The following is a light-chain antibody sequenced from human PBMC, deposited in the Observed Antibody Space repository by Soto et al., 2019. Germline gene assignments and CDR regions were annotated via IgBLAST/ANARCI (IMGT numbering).Light chain of an antibody. Sequence: DIQMTQSPSTLSASVGDRVTITCRASQSISSWSAWYQQKPGKAPKLLIYKASSLESGVPSRFSGSGSGTEFTLNLSRLQPDAFVTYYCQPYNSYSRKFGQGTKVEIK. V-gene: IGKV1-5*03. CDR3: QPYNSYSRK. CDR1: QSISSW. CDR2: KAS. J-gene: IGKJ1*01.